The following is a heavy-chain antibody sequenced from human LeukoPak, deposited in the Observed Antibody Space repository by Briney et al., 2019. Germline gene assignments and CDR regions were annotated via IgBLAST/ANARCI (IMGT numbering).Heavy chain of an antibody. CDR1: GFTFTNYA. CDR3: ARRFAAQLAFVDV. V-gene: IGHV3-64*01. J-gene: IGHJ6*04. Sequence: GGSLRLSCAASGFTFTNYAMHWVRQAPGKGLEYVSAISYNGGSTYYANSVKGRLTISRDNSKNTLYLQMGSLRAEDMAVYYCARRFAAQLAFVDVWGKGTTVTISS. D-gene: IGHD3-3*02. CDR2: ISYNGGST.